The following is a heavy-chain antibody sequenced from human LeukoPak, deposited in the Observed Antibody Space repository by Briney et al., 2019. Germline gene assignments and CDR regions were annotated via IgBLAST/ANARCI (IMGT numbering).Heavy chain of an antibody. CDR1: GFTFRSHA. J-gene: IGHJ4*02. CDR3: ARVRSLEDY. D-gene: IGHD5-24*01. Sequence: GGSLRLSCVGSGFTFRSHAMSWVRQAPEKGLEFVSGIYENGGTTYYADSVKGRFTISRDNAKNSLYLQMNSLRAEDTAVYYCARVRSLEDYWGQGTLVTVSS. V-gene: IGHV3-23*01. CDR2: IYENGGTT.